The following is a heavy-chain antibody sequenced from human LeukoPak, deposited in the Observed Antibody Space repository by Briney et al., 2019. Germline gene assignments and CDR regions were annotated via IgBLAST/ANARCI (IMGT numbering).Heavy chain of an antibody. CDR2: IYPGDSDT. D-gene: IGHD1-26*01. J-gene: IGHJ3*01. Sequence: GESLKISCKGSGYRFTGYWIGWVRQMPGKGLEWMGIIYPGDSDTTYSPSFQGQVTISADKSTSTANLQWSSLKASDTAMYYCARSGGNYYSLWGQGTMVTVSS. V-gene: IGHV5-51*01. CDR3: ARSGGNYYSL. CDR1: GYRFTGYW.